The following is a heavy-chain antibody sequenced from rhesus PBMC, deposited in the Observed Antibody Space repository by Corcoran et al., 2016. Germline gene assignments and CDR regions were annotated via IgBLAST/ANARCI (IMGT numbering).Heavy chain of an antibody. V-gene: IGHV4-173*01. CDR1: GGSISSNW. J-gene: IGHJ6*01. Sequence: QLQLQESGPGLVKPSETLSLTCAVSGGSISSNWWSWIRQPPGKGLGWIGRISGRGGSSSYNPYIKSRVTIETDTAKNQLCLKVISGTAADTAVYYCARGGYDGSGGLDSWGKGVVVTVSS. CDR3: ARGGYDGSGGLDS. D-gene: IGHD2-21*01. CDR2: ISGRGGSS.